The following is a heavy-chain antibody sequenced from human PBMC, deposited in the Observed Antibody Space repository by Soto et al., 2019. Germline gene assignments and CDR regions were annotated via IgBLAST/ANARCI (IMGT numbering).Heavy chain of an antibody. D-gene: IGHD4-4*01. CDR2: IYYSGST. J-gene: IGHJ6*02. Sequence: SETLSITCTVCGGSICSYYWSWTRQPPGKGLEWIGYIYYSGSTNYNPSLKSRVTISVDTSKNQFSLKLSSVTAADTAVYYCARDGRDYSNLHYYYYYGMDVWGQGTTVTVSS. CDR1: GGSICSYY. V-gene: IGHV4-59*01. CDR3: ARDGRDYSNLHYYYYYGMDV.